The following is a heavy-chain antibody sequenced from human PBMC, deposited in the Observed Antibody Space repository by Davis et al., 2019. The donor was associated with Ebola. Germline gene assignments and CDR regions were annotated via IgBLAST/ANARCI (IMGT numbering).Heavy chain of an antibody. CDR1: GGSISSSSYY. CDR2: IYYSGST. V-gene: IGHV4-39*01. J-gene: IGHJ4*02. CDR3: ARLIYYDSMVWGLAFDY. D-gene: IGHD3-22*01. Sequence: GSLRLSCTVSGGSISSSSYYWGSIRKPPGQGLEWIGSIYYSGSTYYNPSLKSRVTISVDTSKNQFSLKLSSVTAADTAVYYCARLIYYDSMVWGLAFDYWGQGTLVTVSS.